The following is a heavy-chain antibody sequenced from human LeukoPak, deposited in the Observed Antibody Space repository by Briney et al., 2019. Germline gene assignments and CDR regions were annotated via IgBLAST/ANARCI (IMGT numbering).Heavy chain of an antibody. V-gene: IGHV3-20*04. D-gene: IGHD5-18*01. Sequence: PGGSLRLSCAASGFTFDDYDMSWVRQAPGKGLEWVSGINWNGGSTGYADSVKGRFTISRDNAKNSLYLQMNSLRAEDTALYYCARDGLVDTPMGAEYWGQGTLVTVSS. CDR3: ARDGLVDTPMGAEY. CDR1: GFTFDDYD. CDR2: INWNGGST. J-gene: IGHJ4*02.